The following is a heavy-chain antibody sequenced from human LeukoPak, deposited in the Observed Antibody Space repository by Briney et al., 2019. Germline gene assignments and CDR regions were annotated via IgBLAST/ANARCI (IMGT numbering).Heavy chain of an antibody. D-gene: IGHD3-22*01. CDR1: GFTFSSYS. Sequence: GGSLRLSCAASGFTFSSYSMNWVRQAPGQGLEWVSSVSSSSSYIYYADSVKGRFTISRDNAKNSLYLQMNSLRAEDTAVYYCARDQADSSGYLPEATFDYWGQGTLVTVSS. CDR3: ARDQADSSGYLPEATFDY. CDR2: VSSSSSYI. V-gene: IGHV3-21*01. J-gene: IGHJ4*02.